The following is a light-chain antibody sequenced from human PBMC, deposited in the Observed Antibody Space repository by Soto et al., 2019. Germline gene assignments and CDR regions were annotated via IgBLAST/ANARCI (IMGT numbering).Light chain of an antibody. J-gene: IGKJ3*01. CDR2: DAS. CDR3: QYCGYLPI. CDR1: QDITSY. V-gene: IGKV1-33*01. Sequence: DIQMTQSPSSLSASVGDRVTITCQASQDITSYLNWYQHKPGKAPKLLIYDASILEAGVPPRFSGSGFGTYFTFTISSLQPAAVATYYCQYCGYLPIFGPGHTVDFK.